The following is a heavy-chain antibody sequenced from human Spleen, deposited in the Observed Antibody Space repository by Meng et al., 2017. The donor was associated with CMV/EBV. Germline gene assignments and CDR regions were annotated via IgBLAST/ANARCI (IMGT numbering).Heavy chain of an antibody. Sequence: ASVKVSCKASGYTFAAYYMHWMRQAPGQGLEWMGWINPNSGDTNYAQKFQGRVTMTRDTSISTAYMELSRLRSDDTAVYYCAREGGYCSSTSCYHFDYWGQGTLVTVSS. D-gene: IGHD2-2*01. CDR1: GYTFAAYY. CDR2: INPNSGDT. CDR3: AREGGYCSSTSCYHFDY. J-gene: IGHJ4*02. V-gene: IGHV1-2*02.